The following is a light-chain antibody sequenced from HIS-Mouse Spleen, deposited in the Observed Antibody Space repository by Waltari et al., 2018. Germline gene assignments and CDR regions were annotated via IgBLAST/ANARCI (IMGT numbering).Light chain of an antibody. CDR2: EGS. V-gene: IGLV2-23*01. J-gene: IGLJ2*01. CDR3: CSYAGSSTLV. CDR1: SSDVGSYNL. Sequence: QSALTQPASVSGSPGQSLPIPCTGTSSDVGSYNLVSWYQQHPGKAPKLMIYEGSKRPSGVSNRFSGSKSGNTASLTISGLQAEDEADYYCCSYAGSSTLVFGGGTKLTVL.